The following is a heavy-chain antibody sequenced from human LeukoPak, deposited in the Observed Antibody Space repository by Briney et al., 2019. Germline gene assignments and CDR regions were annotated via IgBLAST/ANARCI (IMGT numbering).Heavy chain of an antibody. CDR1: GGTFSSYA. CDR3: ARGVMGYCSSTSCYTPLGY. J-gene: IGHJ4*02. D-gene: IGHD2-2*02. Sequence: GASVKVSCKASGGTFSSYAISWVRQAPGQGLECMGGIIPIFGTANYAQKFQGRVTITTDESTSTAYMELSSLRSEDTAVYYCARGVMGYCSSTSCYTPLGYWGQGTLVTVSS. CDR2: IIPIFGTA. V-gene: IGHV1-69*05.